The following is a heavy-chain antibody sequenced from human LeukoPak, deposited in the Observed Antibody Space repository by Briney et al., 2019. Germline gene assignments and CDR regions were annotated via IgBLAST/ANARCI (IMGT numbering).Heavy chain of an antibody. CDR1: GGSFSDYY. D-gene: IGHD6-13*01. Sequence: SETLSLTCAVYGGSFSDYYWSWIRQPPGKGLEWIGEINHSGSTNYNPSLKSRVTISVDTSKNQFSLKLSSVTAADTAVYYCASGKQQLHWFDPWGQGTLVTV. CDR3: ASGKQQLHWFDP. V-gene: IGHV4-34*01. CDR2: INHSGST. J-gene: IGHJ5*02.